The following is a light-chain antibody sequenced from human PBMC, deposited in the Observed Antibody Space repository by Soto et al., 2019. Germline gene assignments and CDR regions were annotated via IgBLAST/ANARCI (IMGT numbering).Light chain of an antibody. CDR2: GAS. CDR3: QQRRSSLT. CDR1: QGVSRK. Sequence: DIVMTQSPATLSVAPGERVTFSCRASQGVSRKLAWYQHKPGQAPRLLISGASTGATGIPARFSGSGSGTEFTLTISSLQSEDCAIYYCQQRRSSLTFGGGTKVEIK. V-gene: IGKV3-15*01. J-gene: IGKJ4*01.